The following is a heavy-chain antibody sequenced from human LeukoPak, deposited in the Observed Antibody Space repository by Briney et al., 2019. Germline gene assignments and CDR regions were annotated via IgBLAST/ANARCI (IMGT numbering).Heavy chain of an antibody. CDR2: MNPNSNNT. Sequence: GASVNVSCKASGYTFTSYDINWVRQATGQGLEWMGWMNPNSNNTGYAQKFQGRVTMTRNTSISTAYMELSSLISEDTAVYYCARTPSTIRAVEYWGQGTLVTVSS. J-gene: IGHJ4*02. CDR1: GYTFTSYD. V-gene: IGHV1-8*01. CDR3: ARTPSTIRAVEY. D-gene: IGHD3-3*02.